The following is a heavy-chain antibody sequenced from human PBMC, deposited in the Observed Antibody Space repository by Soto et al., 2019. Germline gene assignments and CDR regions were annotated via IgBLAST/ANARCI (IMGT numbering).Heavy chain of an antibody. CDR3: ARVPYDTTGYYAF. Sequence: ASVDVSCKAAGYTFTTYYMHWVRRAPGQGLEGMGVIDPTHGSTTYAQKFQGRGTMTSDTSTNTVYMELSSLKSEDTAVYYCARVPYDTTGYYAFWGQGTLVTVSS. J-gene: IGHJ4*02. V-gene: IGHV1-46*01. CDR1: GYTFTTYY. CDR2: IDPTHGST. D-gene: IGHD3-22*01.